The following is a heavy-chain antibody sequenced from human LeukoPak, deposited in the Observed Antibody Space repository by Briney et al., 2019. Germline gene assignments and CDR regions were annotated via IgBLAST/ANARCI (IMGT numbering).Heavy chain of an antibody. CDR2: IFYSGST. Sequence: SETLSLTCTVSGVSIRSSSHYWGWIRQPPGKGLEWIGNIFYSGSTYYNPSLKSRVTISVDTSRNQFSLRLRSVTAADTAVYYCARDLGNPNWNYGWFDSWGQGTLVTVSS. V-gene: IGHV4-39*07. CDR3: ARDLGNPNWNYGWFDS. CDR1: GVSIRSSSHY. J-gene: IGHJ5*01. D-gene: IGHD1-7*01.